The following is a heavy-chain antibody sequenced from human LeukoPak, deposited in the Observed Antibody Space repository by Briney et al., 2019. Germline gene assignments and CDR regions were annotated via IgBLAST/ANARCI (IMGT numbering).Heavy chain of an antibody. J-gene: IGHJ4*02. CDR3: AQSPVRSSTSCYGRSPRYFDY. Sequence: GGSLRLSCAASGFTFSSYGMHWVRQAPGKGLEWVAFIRYDGSNKYYVDSVKGRFTISRDNSKNTLYLQMSRLTADDTAVYYCAQSPVRSSTSCYGRSPRYFDYWGQGTLVTVSS. CDR1: GFTFSSYG. CDR2: IRYDGSNK. V-gene: IGHV3-30*02. D-gene: IGHD2-2*01.